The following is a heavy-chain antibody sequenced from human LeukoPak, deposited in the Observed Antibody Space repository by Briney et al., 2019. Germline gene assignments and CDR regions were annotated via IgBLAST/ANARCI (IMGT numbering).Heavy chain of an antibody. J-gene: IGHJ4*02. Sequence: GRSLRLSCAASGFTFSSYAMSWVRQAPGKGLEWVSAMSGSGGSTYYADSMKGRFTISRDTSKNTLYLQMNSLRAEDTAVYYCATTDTGWGFGYWGQGTLVTVSS. CDR2: MSGSGGST. V-gene: IGHV3-23*01. D-gene: IGHD1-1*01. CDR3: ATTDTGWGFGY. CDR1: GFTFSSYA.